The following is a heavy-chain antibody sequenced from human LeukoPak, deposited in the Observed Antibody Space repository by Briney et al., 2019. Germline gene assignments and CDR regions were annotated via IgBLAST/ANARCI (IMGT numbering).Heavy chain of an antibody. CDR3: ARTMVRGVIIDY. Sequence: SETLSLTCTVSGGSISSGDYYWSWIRQPPGKGLEWIGYIYYSGSTYYNPSLKSRVTISVDTSKNQFSLKLSSVTAADTAVYHCARTMVRGVIIDYWGQGTLVTVSS. V-gene: IGHV4-30-4*01. J-gene: IGHJ4*02. D-gene: IGHD3-10*01. CDR2: IYYSGST. CDR1: GGSISSGDYY.